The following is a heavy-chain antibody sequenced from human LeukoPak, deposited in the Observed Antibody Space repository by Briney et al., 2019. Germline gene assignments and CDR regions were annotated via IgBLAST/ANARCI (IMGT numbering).Heavy chain of an antibody. CDR2: INAGNVNT. Sequence: GASVKVSCKASGYTFTSYAMHWVRQAPGQRREWMGWINAGNVNTKYSQKFQGRVTITRDTSASTAYMELSSLRSEDTAAYYCASDGVAGIAAAGMLDYWGQGTLVTVSS. V-gene: IGHV1-3*01. D-gene: IGHD6-13*01. CDR1: GYTFTSYA. J-gene: IGHJ4*02. CDR3: ASDGVAGIAAAGMLDY.